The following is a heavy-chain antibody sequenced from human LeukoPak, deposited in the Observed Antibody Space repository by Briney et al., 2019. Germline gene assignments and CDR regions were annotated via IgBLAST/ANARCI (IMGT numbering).Heavy chain of an antibody. Sequence: GGSLRLSCAASGFTFSSYSMNWVRQAPGKGLEWVSSISSSSSYIYYADSVKGRFTISRDNAKNSLYLQMNSLRAEDTAVYYCATDHGYGSGSYWDYWGQGTLVTVSS. V-gene: IGHV3-21*01. D-gene: IGHD3-10*01. CDR1: GFTFSSYS. CDR3: ATDHGYGSGSYWDY. J-gene: IGHJ4*02. CDR2: ISSSSSYI.